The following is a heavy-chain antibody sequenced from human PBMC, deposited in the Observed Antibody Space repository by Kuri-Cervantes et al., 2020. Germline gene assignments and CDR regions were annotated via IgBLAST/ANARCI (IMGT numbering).Heavy chain of an antibody. D-gene: IGHD6-19*01. V-gene: IGHV4-59*12. CDR1: GFTFSNAW. CDR3: ARDEYSSGWYSDY. Sequence: LRLSCAASGFTFSNAWLSWSRQAPGKGLEWIGYIYYSGSTYYNPSIKIRVTISVDTSKNQCSLKLSSVTAADTAVYYCARDEYSSGWYSDYWGQGTLVTVSS. CDR2: IYYSGST. J-gene: IGHJ4*02.